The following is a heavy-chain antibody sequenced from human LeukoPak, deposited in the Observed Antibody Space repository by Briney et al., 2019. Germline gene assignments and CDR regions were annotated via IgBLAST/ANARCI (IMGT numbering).Heavy chain of an antibody. CDR1: GFTFSSYA. J-gene: IGHJ4*02. CDR3: AKRNSSGWYYFDY. CDR2: IGRSRAGT. D-gene: IGHD3-22*01. V-gene: IGHV3-23*01. Sequence: PGGSLRLSCAASGFTFSSYAMSWVRQAPGKGLEWVSSIGRSRAGTYYADSVKGRFTISTDNSKNTLYLQMNSLRAEDTAVYFCAKRNSSGWYYFDYWGQGTLVTVSS.